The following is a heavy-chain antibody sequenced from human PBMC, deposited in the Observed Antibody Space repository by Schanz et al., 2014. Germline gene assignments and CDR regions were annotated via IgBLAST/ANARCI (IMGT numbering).Heavy chain of an antibody. Sequence: EVQLVESGGGLVKPGGSLRLSCAASGFTFNNFGMNWVRQAPGKGLEWVSCITGGSTTYTYYADSVRGRFTISRDNAKSSVYLQMNSLRAEDTAVYYCAKLNQQLVFPYYYGMDVWGQGTTVTVSS. CDR1: GFTFNNFG. CDR2: ITGGSTTYT. CDR3: AKLNQQLVFPYYYGMDV. D-gene: IGHD6-13*01. J-gene: IGHJ6*02. V-gene: IGHV3-21*01.